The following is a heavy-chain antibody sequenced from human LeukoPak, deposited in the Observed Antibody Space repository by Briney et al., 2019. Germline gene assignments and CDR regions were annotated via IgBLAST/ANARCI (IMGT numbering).Heavy chain of an antibody. D-gene: IGHD5-18*01. Sequence: GGSLKLSCAASGFPFSSYTMNWVRQAPGKGLEWVSSISRSSTYIYYGDSVKGRFTISRDNAKNSLYLQMNSLRAEDTAVYYCARGGAAMVNYWGQGTLVTVSS. V-gene: IGHV3-21*01. CDR2: ISRSSTYI. J-gene: IGHJ4*02. CDR3: ARGGAAMVNY. CDR1: GFPFSSYT.